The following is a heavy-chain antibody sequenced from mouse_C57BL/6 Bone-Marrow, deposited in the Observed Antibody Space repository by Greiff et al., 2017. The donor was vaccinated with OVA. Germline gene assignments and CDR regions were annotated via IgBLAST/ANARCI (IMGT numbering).Heavy chain of an antibody. D-gene: IGHD2-12*01. CDR2: IVPSDSYT. V-gene: IGHV1-69*01. CDR3: ARSYSGFAY. Sequence: QVQLQQPGAELVMPGASVKLSCKASGYTFTSYWMHWVKQRPGQGLEWIGEIVPSDSYTNYNQKFKGKSTLTVDKSSSTAYMQLSSLTSEDSAVYYCARSYSGFAYWGQGTLVTVSA. J-gene: IGHJ3*01. CDR1: GYTFTSYW.